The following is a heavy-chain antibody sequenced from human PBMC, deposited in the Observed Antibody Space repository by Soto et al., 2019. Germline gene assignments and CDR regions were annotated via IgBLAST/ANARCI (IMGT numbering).Heavy chain of an antibody. J-gene: IGHJ4*02. V-gene: IGHV4-30-4*01. Sequence: SETLSLTCTVADGTIGSGNYYWSWIRQPPGKGLEWIGFISYSGTTHYSASLRSRVSISVDTSKNQFSLDLSSVTAADTAVYYCARLVGRGTDRFDYWGQGTLVTVSS. CDR3: ARLVGRGTDRFDY. CDR2: ISYSGTT. CDR1: DGTIGSGNYY. D-gene: IGHD1-26*01.